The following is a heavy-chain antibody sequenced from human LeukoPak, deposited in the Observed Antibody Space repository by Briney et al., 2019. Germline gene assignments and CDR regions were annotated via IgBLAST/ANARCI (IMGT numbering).Heavy chain of an antibody. CDR2: ISSGDRT. CDR1: GFTFSSYA. Sequence: GGSLRLSCAASGFTFSSYAMNWVRQAPGRGLEWVAGISSGDRTFHAESVKGRFTISRDKSKDTLYLQMNSLRAEDTAVYYCAKDATASPYFHWFDNWGQGTQVIVSS. V-gene: IGHV3-23*01. D-gene: IGHD3-9*01. J-gene: IGHJ4*02. CDR3: AKDATASPYFHWFDN.